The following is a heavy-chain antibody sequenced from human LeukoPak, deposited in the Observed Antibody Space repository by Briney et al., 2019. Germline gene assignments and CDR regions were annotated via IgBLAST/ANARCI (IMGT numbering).Heavy chain of an antibody. D-gene: IGHD6-19*01. Sequence: GESLRLSCVASGLTVSSNYMTWVRQAPGKGLQWVSDIYSGGNTYHADSVKGRFTLSRDNSKNTLYLQMNSLRAEDTAVYYCARRGLYSSGWPRYDGFDIWGQGTMVTVSA. CDR3: ARRGLYSSGWPRYDGFDI. CDR1: GLTVSSNY. V-gene: IGHV3-53*01. CDR2: IYSGGNT. J-gene: IGHJ3*02.